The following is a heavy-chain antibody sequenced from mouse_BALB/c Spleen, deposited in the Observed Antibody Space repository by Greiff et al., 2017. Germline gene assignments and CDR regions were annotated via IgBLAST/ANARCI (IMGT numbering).Heavy chain of an antibody. CDR1: GFSLTSYG. CDR3: ARDGPRGGLAY. V-gene: IGHV2-9*02. Sequence: VQGVESGPGLVAPSQSLSITCTVSGFSLTSYGVHWVRQPPGKGLEWLGVIWAGGSTNYNSALMSRLSISKDNSKSQVFLKMNSLQTDDTAMYYCARDGPRGGLAYWGQGTLVTVAA. J-gene: IGHJ3*01. CDR2: IWAGGST.